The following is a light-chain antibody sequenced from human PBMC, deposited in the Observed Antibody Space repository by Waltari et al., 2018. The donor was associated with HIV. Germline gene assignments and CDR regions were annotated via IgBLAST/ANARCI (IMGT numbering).Light chain of an antibody. CDR2: GAS. CDR3: QQTSSSPST. J-gene: IGKJ2*01. V-gene: IGKV1-39*01. CDR1: QSVTTF. Sequence: DIQMTQSPSPLSAFVGDRVTIACRTSQSVTTFLNCYYQKPGKAPKLLIYGASNLQSGVPSRFSGSGSGTYFTLTITSLQPEDFATYYCQQTSSSPSTFGQGTKLE.